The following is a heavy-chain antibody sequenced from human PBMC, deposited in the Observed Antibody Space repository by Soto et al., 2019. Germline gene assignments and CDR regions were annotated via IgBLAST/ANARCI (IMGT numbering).Heavy chain of an antibody. CDR3: ATAEVDY. CDR2: MNSDGSTT. J-gene: IGHJ4*02. Sequence: GGSLRRSCAVSGFTFANHWMHWVRQAPGKGLEWVSRMNSDGSTTDYADSVKGRFTVSRDNAKNTLYLQMNSLRAEDTAVYYCATAEVDYWGPGTLVTVSS. V-gene: IGHV3-74*01. CDR1: GFTFANHW.